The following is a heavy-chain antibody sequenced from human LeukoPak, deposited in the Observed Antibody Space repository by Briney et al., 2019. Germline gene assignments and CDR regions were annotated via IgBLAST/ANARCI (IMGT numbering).Heavy chain of an antibody. J-gene: IGHJ4*02. CDR1: GFTFSSYA. CDR3: AKLNRPSYFDY. V-gene: IGHV3-30-3*01. Sequence: PGGSLRLSCAASGFTFSSYAMHWVRQAPGKGLEWVAVISYDGSNKYYADSVKGRFTISRDNSKNTLYLQMNSLRAEDTAVYYCAKLNRPSYFDYWGQGTLVTVSS. CDR2: ISYDGSNK. D-gene: IGHD2/OR15-2a*01.